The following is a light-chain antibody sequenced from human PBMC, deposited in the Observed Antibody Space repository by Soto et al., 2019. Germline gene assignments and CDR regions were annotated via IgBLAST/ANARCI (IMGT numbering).Light chain of an antibody. Sequence: DIQMTQSPSTLSGSVGDRVTITCRASQTISSWLAWYQQKPGTATKLLIYDASSLESGVPSRFSGSGSGTDFTLTISSLQPEDSASYYCQQYYNSVLTFGGGTKVDIK. V-gene: IGKV1-5*01. J-gene: IGKJ4*01. CDR1: QTISSW. CDR2: DAS. CDR3: QQYYNSVLT.